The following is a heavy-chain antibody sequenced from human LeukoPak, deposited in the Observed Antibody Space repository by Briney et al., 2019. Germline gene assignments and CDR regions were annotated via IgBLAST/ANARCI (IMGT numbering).Heavy chain of an antibody. CDR1: GYTFTSYD. V-gene: IGHV1-8*01. D-gene: IGHD6-6*01. CDR2: MNPNSGNT. CDR3: ARGLPSRIAARRFDP. J-gene: IGHJ5*02. Sequence: ASVKVSCTASGYTFTSYDINWVRQATGQGLEWMGWMNPNSGNTGYAQKFQGRVTMTRNTSISTAYMELSSLGSEDTAVYYCARGLPSRIAARRFDPWGQGTLVTVSS.